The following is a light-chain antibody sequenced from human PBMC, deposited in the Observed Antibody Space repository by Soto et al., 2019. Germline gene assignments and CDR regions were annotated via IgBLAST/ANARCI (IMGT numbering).Light chain of an antibody. CDR2: GAS. V-gene: IGKV3-15*01. Sequence: EILMTQSPATLSVSPGERATLSCRASQSVSSNLAWYQQKPGQAPRLLIYGASTRATGIPARFSGSGSGTEFTLTISILQSEDFAVYYCQQYNNWPETFGQGTRVEIK. CDR1: QSVSSN. CDR3: QQYNNWPET. J-gene: IGKJ1*01.